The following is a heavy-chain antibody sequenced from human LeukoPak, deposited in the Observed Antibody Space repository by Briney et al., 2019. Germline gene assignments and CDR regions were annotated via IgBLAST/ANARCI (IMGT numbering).Heavy chain of an antibody. CDR2: IIPIFGTA. D-gene: IGHD6-19*01. CDR1: GGTLSSYA. V-gene: IGHV1-69*13. CDR3: ARDIAVAGTVGYFDY. Sequence: SVKVSCKASGGTLSSYAISWVRQAPGQGLEWMGGIIPIFGTANYAQKFQGRVTITADESTSTAYMELSSLRSEDTAVYYCARDIAVAGTVGYFDYWGQGTLVTVSS. J-gene: IGHJ4*02.